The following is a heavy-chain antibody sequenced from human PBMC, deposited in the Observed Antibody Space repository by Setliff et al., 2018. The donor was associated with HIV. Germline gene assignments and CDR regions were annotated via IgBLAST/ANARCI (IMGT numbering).Heavy chain of an antibody. CDR3: ARDLHQPGYFYYVDV. V-gene: IGHV4-59*01. CDR1: GGSISTYY. Sequence: SETLSLTCTVSGGSISTYYWSWIRQSPGKGLEWIGYIFNRGRTNYNASLKSRVTISVDTSKNRFFLKLNSVTAADTAIYYCARDLHQPGYFYYVDVWGKGTAVTV. D-gene: IGHD3-16*01. CDR2: IFNRGRT. J-gene: IGHJ6*03.